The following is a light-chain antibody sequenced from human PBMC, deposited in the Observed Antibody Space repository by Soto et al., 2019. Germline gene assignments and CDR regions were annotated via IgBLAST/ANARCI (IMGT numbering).Light chain of an antibody. J-gene: IGKJ1*01. CDR2: DAS. CDR1: QSISSW. Sequence: DIQMTQSPSTLSASVGDRVTITCRASQSISSWLAWYQQKPGKAPKLLIYDASSLESGVPSRFSGSGSGTEFTLTISSLQPDDFATYYCKQYNGYLWTFGQGTKVEIK. V-gene: IGKV1-5*01. CDR3: KQYNGYLWT.